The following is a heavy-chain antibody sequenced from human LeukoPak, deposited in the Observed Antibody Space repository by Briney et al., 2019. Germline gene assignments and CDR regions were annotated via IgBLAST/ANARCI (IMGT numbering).Heavy chain of an antibody. V-gene: IGHV3-21*01. D-gene: IGHD2-2*01. Sequence: GGSLRLSCAASGFTFSSYSMNWVRQAPGKGLEWVSSISSSSSYIYYADSLKGRFTISRDNAKNSLYLKMNSLRAEDTAIYYCARETFCTSTTCPIGDHFDYWGQGTLVTVSS. CDR1: GFTFSSYS. CDR2: ISSSSSYI. CDR3: ARETFCTSTTCPIGDHFDY. J-gene: IGHJ4*02.